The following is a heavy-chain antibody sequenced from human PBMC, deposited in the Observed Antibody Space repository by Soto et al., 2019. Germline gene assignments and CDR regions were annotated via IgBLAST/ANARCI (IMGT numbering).Heavy chain of an antibody. Sequence: QVQLQESGPGLVKPSQTLSLTCTVSRGSISSGGYYWRWICQHPVKGLEWIGYIYYSGNTYYNPSLKSQVTISVDSSKIKFSLKLSSVTAADTAVYYCARGAGGKGWQQLVLVYWGQRTLVTVSS. CDR2: IYYSGNT. V-gene: IGHV4-31*01. CDR3: ARGAGGKGWQQLVLVY. D-gene: IGHD6-13*01. CDR1: RGSISSGGYY. J-gene: IGHJ4*02.